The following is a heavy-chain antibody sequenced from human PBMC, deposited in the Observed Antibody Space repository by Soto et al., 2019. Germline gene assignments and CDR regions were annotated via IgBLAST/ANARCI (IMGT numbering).Heavy chain of an antibody. CDR2: IIPILGIA. CDR1: GGTFSSYT. Sequence: QVQLVQSGAEVKKPGSSVKVSCKASGGTFSSYTISWVRQAPGQGLEWMGRIIPILGIANYAQKFQGRVTITADKSTSTAYMELSSLSSEDTAVYYCAREAPLCGGDCYPYGMDVWGQGTTVTVSS. J-gene: IGHJ6*02. V-gene: IGHV1-69*08. CDR3: AREAPLCGGDCYPYGMDV. D-gene: IGHD2-21*02.